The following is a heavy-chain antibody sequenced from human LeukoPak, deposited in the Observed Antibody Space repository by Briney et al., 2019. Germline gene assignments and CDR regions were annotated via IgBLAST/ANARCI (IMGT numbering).Heavy chain of an antibody. J-gene: IGHJ5*02. Sequence: PSETLSLTCTVSGGSISSYYWSWIRQPPGEGLEWIGYIYYSGSTHCNPSLKSRVTISVDTSKSQFSLKLSSVTAADTAVYYCARDKGVAYYDILTGYSFTNWLDPWGQGTLVTVSS. CDR1: GGSISSYY. CDR2: IYYSGST. CDR3: ARDKGVAYYDILTGYSFTNWLDP. V-gene: IGHV4-59*01. D-gene: IGHD3-9*01.